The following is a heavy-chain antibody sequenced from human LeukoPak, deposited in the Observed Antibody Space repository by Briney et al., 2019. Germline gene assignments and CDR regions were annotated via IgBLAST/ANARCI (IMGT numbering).Heavy chain of an antibody. V-gene: IGHV1-8*01. CDR2: MNPNSGNT. J-gene: IGHJ4*02. CDR3: ARGRGIAAAGDFDY. D-gene: IGHD6-13*01. Sequence: ASVKVSCKASGYTFNSYDINWVRQATGQGLEWMGWMNPNSGNTGYAQKFQGRVTMTRNPAISTAYMELSSLRSEDPAVYYCARGRGIAAAGDFDYWGQGTLVTVSS. CDR1: GYTFNSYD.